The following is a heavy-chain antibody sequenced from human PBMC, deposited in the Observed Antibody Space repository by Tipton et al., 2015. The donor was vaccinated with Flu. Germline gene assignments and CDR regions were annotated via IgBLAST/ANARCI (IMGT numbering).Heavy chain of an antibody. CDR3: ARDPDDEYGDYLFDY. V-gene: IGHV3-48*03. J-gene: IGHJ4*02. D-gene: IGHD4-17*01. CDR1: GFPFSSYE. CDR2: ISSSGSTI. Sequence: SGFPFSSYEMNWVRQAPGKGLEWISYISSSGSTIYYADSVKGRFTISRDNAKDSLFLQMNSLRAEDTAVYYCARDPDDEYGDYLFDYWGLGTLVTVSS.